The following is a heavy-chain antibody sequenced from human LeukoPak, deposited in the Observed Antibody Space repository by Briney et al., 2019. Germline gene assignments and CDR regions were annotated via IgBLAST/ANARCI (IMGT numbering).Heavy chain of an antibody. CDR1: GGSISSGGYY. Sequence: PSETLSLTCTVSGGSISSGGYYWSWIRQHPGKGLEWIGYIYYSGSTYYNPSLKSRVTISVDTSKNQFSLKLNSVTAADTAVYYCARVGAAGFYYYYYGMDVWGQGTTVTVSS. V-gene: IGHV4-31*03. CDR2: IYYSGST. CDR3: ARVGAAGFYYYYYGMDV. J-gene: IGHJ6*02. D-gene: IGHD6-13*01.